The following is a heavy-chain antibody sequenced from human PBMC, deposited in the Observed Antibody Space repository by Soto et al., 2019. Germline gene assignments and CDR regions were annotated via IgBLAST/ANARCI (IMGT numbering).Heavy chain of an antibody. J-gene: IGHJ5*02. V-gene: IGHV4-34*01. CDR2: INHSGST. CDR3: ASRGTLIAVADTGNWFDP. Sequence: KASETLSLTCAVYGGSFSGYYWSWIRQPPGKGLEWIGEINHSGSTHYNPSLKSRVTISVDTSKNQFSLKLSSVTAADTAVYYCASRGTLIAVADTGNWFDPWGQGTMVTVSS. CDR1: GGSFSGYY. D-gene: IGHD6-19*01.